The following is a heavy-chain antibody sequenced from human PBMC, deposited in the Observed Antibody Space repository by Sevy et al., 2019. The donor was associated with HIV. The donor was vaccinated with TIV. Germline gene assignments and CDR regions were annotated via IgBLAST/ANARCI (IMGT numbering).Heavy chain of an antibody. J-gene: IGHJ3*02. V-gene: IGHV4-4*07. CDR2: IYTSGST. Sequence: SETLSLTCTVSGGSISSYYWSWIRQPAGKGLEWIGRIYTSGSTNYNPSLKSRVTMSVDTSKNQFSLKLSSVTAADTAVYYCARNDYDSSGYYSDDAFDIWGQGTMVTVSS. CDR3: ARNDYDSSGYYSDDAFDI. D-gene: IGHD3-22*01. CDR1: GGSISSYY.